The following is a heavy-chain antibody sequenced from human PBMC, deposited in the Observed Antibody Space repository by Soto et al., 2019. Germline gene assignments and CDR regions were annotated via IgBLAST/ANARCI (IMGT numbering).Heavy chain of an antibody. CDR2: IDWDDDK. V-gene: IGHV2-70*04. CDR1: GFSLRTTGMR. D-gene: IGHD3-10*01. J-gene: IGHJ4*02. CDR3: ARTAGYYRGRHFDF. Sequence: SGPTLVNPTQTLTLTCTLSGFSLRTTGMRVSWIRQPPGKALEWLARIDWDDDKFYSTSLKTRLTISKDTSENQVVLTMTNMDPVDTATYYCARTAGYYRGRHFDFWGQGTLVTVSS.